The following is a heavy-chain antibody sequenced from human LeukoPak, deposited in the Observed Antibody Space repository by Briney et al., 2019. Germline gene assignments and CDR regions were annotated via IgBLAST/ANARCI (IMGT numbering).Heavy chain of an antibody. V-gene: IGHV4-30-2*01. J-gene: IGHJ6*02. CDR3: ARGIVAAGTRYYYYYYGMDV. Sequence: SETLSLTSAVSGGSISSGGYSWSWIRQPPGKGLEWIGYIYLSGSTDYNPSLKTGVTISVDRSKNQFSLKLSSVTAAYTAVYYCARGIVAAGTRYYYYYYGMDVWGQGTTVTVSS. CDR1: GGSISSGGYS. D-gene: IGHD6-13*01. CDR2: IYLSGST.